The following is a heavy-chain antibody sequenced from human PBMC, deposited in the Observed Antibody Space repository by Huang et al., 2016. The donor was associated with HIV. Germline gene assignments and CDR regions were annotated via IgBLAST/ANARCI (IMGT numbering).Heavy chain of an antibody. Sequence: QVKLVQSGAEVKKPGSSVKVSCKASGGTFSSYGISWVRQAPGQGLEWMGGIIPIFGTAKYAQKLQDRVTITADESTSTTDMEVSSLRSEDTAVYYCARAPIAGGGRDFDEGAEYDYWGQGTLVTVSS. CDR2: IIPIFGTA. J-gene: IGHJ4*02. CDR3: ARAPIAGGGRDFDEGAEYDY. V-gene: IGHV1-69*01. D-gene: IGHD6-13*01. CDR1: GGTFSSYG.